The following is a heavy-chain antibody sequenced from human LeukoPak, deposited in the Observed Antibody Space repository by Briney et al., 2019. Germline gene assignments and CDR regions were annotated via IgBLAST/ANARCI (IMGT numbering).Heavy chain of an antibody. J-gene: IGHJ4*02. CDR3: ARVNVVVPAAIVY. V-gene: IGHV4-61*02. CDR2: IYTSGTT. Sequence: SETLSLTCTVSGGSIGSSSYYWSWIRQPAGKGLEWIGRIYTSGTTKYNPSLKSRVTISVDTSKNQFSLKLSSVTAADTAVYYCARVNVVVPAAIVYWGQGTLVTVSS. CDR1: GGSIGSSSYY. D-gene: IGHD2-2*02.